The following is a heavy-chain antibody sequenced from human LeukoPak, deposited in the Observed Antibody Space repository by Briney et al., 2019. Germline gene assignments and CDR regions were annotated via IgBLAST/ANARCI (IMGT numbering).Heavy chain of an antibody. V-gene: IGHV4-39*01. CDR1: GGSISSSYFY. D-gene: IGHD5-24*01. Sequence: SETMSLTCTVSGGSISSSYFYWDWIRQPPGKGLEWIGSMYYSGSTYYNPSLKSRVTISVDTSKNQFSLKLSSVTAADTAVYYCARSSRDGYNYFDYWGQGTLVTVSS. J-gene: IGHJ4*02. CDR3: ARSSRDGYNYFDY. CDR2: MYYSGST.